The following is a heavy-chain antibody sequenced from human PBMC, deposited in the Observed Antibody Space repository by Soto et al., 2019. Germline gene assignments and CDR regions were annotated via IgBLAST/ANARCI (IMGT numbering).Heavy chain of an antibody. CDR3: ARDPGSFYYDAIVTFDY. CDR2: VAAYNGNT. J-gene: IGHJ4*02. D-gene: IGHD3-22*01. CDR1: GYPFGSFG. V-gene: IGHV1-18*01. Sequence: QIQLVQSGAEVKKPGDSVKVSCKASGYPFGSFGVSWLRQAPGQGLEWMGWVAAYNGNTKYAQKFQDRVTMTTDTSTNTAYMELGSLISYDTAGYYCARDPGSFYYDAIVTFDYWGQGTPLTVSS.